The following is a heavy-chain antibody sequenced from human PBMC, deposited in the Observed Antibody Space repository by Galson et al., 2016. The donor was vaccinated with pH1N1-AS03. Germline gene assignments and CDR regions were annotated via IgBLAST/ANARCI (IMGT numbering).Heavy chain of an antibody. CDR2: INPMVGIT. D-gene: IGHD5-24*01. V-gene: IGHV1-69*02. Sequence: SVKVSCKASGDTLRSHTINWVRQAPGQGLEWMGRINPMVGITDYAQNIQGRVTITADKSTNTAYMELSSLRSEDTAIYYCARVSGEDSDGSYKGASAMDVWGQGTTVIVS. CDR1: GDTLRSHT. CDR3: ARVSGEDSDGSYKGASAMDV. J-gene: IGHJ6*02.